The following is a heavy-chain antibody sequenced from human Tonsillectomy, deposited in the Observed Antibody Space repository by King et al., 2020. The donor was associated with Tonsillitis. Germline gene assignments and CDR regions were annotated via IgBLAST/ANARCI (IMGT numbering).Heavy chain of an antibody. CDR1: GFTFSRNW. J-gene: IGHJ4*02. Sequence: VQLVESGGGLVQPGGSLRLSCAASGFTFSRNWMSWVRQAPGKGLEWVANIKQDGSEKYYVVSVKGRFTISRDNAKNSLYLQMNSLRAEDTAVYYCAREADTTMAFDYWGQGTLVTVSS. CDR2: IKQDGSEK. CDR3: AREADTTMAFDY. V-gene: IGHV3-7*03. D-gene: IGHD5-18*01.